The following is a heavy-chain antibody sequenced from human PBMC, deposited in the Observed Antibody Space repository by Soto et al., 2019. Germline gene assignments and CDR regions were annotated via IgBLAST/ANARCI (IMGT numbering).Heavy chain of an antibody. CDR3: GKNQDSGQGSLST. Sequence: GVSLRLSCAASGFTFNIYGMHWVRQSPDKGLEWVALISYDGSNQYYADSVKGRFTISRDNSKNTLFLQMNSLRADATAVSYCGKNQDSGQGSLSTWGQGTLVTVSS. J-gene: IGHJ5*02. CDR2: ISYDGSNQ. V-gene: IGHV3-30*18. CDR1: GFTFNIYG.